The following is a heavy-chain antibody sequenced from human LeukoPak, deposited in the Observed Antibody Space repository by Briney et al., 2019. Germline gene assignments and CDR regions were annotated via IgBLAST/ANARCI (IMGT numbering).Heavy chain of an antibody. CDR3: ARARGGPAYYFDY. Sequence: ASMKVSCKASGYTFTSYDINWVRQATGQGLEWMGWMNPNSGNTGYAQKFQGRVTITRNTSISTAYMELSSLRSEDTAVYYCARARGGPAYYFDYWGQGTLVTVSS. CDR2: MNPNSGNT. J-gene: IGHJ4*02. CDR1: GYTFTSYD. V-gene: IGHV1-8*03. D-gene: IGHD3-10*01.